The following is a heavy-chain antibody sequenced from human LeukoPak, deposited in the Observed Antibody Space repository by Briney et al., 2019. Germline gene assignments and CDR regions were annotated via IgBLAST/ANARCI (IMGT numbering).Heavy chain of an antibody. V-gene: IGHV3-30*18. CDR2: ISYDGSNK. J-gene: IGHJ4*02. CDR3: AKDQSPVRGYSGYDRPTLFDY. Sequence: PGGSLRLSCAASGFTFSSYGMHWVRQAPGKGLEWVAVISYDGSNKYYADPVKGRFTISRDNSKNTLYLQMNSLRAEDTAVYYCAKDQSPVRGYSGYDRPTLFDYWGQGTLVTVSS. CDR1: GFTFSSYG. D-gene: IGHD5-12*01.